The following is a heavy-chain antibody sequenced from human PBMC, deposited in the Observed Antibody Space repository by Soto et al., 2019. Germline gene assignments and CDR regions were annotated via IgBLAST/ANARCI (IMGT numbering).Heavy chain of an antibody. Sequence: GGSLRLSCAASGFTFSSYAMSWVRQAPGKGLEWVSAITGSGGSTYYADSVKGRFTISRDNSKNTLYLQMNSLRAEDTAVYYCAKDSGSSGWYDQAFDIWGQGTMVTVSS. CDR3: AKDSGSSGWYDQAFDI. D-gene: IGHD6-19*01. V-gene: IGHV3-23*01. J-gene: IGHJ3*02. CDR1: GFTFSSYA. CDR2: ITGSGGST.